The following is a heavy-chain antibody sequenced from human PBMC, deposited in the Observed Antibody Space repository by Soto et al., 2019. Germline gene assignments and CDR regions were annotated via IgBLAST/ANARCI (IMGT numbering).Heavy chain of an antibody. CDR3: ARASSSWSLYYYYYGMDV. CDR1: GYSISSGYY. J-gene: IGHJ6*02. D-gene: IGHD6-13*01. V-gene: IGHV4-38-2*01. Sequence: SETLSLTCAVSGYSISSGYYWGWIRQPPGRGLEWIGSIYHSGSTYYNPSLKSRVTISVDTSKNQFSLKLSSVTAADTAVYYCARASSSWSLYYYYYGMDVWGQGTTVTVSS. CDR2: IYHSGST.